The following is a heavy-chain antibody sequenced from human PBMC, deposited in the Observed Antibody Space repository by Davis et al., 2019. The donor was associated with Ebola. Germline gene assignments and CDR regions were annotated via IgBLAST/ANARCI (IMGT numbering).Heavy chain of an antibody. V-gene: IGHV1-2*02. CDR3: ARVGRGSSSSPNFFDY. J-gene: IGHJ4*02. D-gene: IGHD6-6*01. CDR2: INPNSGGT. Sequence: ASVKVSCKASGYTFTGYYMHWVRQAPGQGLEWMGWINPNSGGTNYAQKFQGRVTITADESTSTAYMELSSLRSEDTAVYYCARVGRGSSSSPNFFDYWGQGTLVTVSS. CDR1: GYTFTGYY.